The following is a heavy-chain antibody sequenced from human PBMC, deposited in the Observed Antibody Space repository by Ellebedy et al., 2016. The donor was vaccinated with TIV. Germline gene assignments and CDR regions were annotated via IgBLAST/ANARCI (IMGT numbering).Heavy chain of an antibody. CDR3: ARETAAPEVYYYYMDV. Sequence: SETLSLXCTVSGGSISSYYWSWIRQPAGKGLEWIGRIYTSGSTNYNPSLKSRVTMSVDTSKNQFSLKLSSVTAADTAVYYCARETAAPEVYYYYMDVWGKGTTVTVSS. CDR2: IYTSGST. J-gene: IGHJ6*03. CDR1: GGSISSYY. D-gene: IGHD1-14*01. V-gene: IGHV4-4*07.